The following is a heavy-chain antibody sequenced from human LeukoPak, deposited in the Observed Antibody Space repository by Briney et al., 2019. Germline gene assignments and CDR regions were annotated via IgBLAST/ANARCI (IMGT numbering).Heavy chain of an antibody. CDR3: VKAAQPWHYDSSGPNRWGSALEM. CDR1: GFTFDDYA. D-gene: IGHD3-22*01. V-gene: IGHV3-9*03. CDR2: ISWNSDTV. J-gene: IGHJ3*02. Sequence: GGSLRLSCAASGFTFDDYAMHWVRQAPGKGLEWVSSISWNSDTVAYADSVKGRFIISRDNADNSLFLQVNSLRTGDMALYYCVKAAQPWHYDSSGPNRWGSALEMWGQGTMVTVSS.